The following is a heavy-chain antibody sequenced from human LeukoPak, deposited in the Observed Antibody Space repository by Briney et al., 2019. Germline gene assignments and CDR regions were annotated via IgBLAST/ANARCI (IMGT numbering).Heavy chain of an antibody. D-gene: IGHD1-26*01. Sequence: PSETLSLTCTVSGGSISRSSYYWGWIRQPLGKGLEWIGSIHSSGSTYYNPSLKSRITISVDTSKNQFSLKLTSVTAADTAVYYCANFDRFILGVSPAGNYALDIWGQGTMVTVSS. CDR2: IHSSGST. V-gene: IGHV4-39*01. J-gene: IGHJ3*02. CDR1: GGSISRSSYY. CDR3: ANFDRFILGVSPAGNYALDI.